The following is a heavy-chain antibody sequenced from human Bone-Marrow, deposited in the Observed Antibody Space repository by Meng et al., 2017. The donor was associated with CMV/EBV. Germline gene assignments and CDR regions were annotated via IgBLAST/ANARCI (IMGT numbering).Heavy chain of an antibody. CDR3: AGDGYDTLDY. D-gene: IGHD2-15*01. V-gene: IGHV4-59*04. CDR1: GGSISSYY. CDR2: IYHRGTT. Sequence: SETLSLTCTVSGGSISSYYWSWIRQPPGKGLEWIGIIYHRGTTYYNPSLKSRATISVDTSKNQFSLKLSSVTAADTAVYYCAGDGYDTLDYWGQGTLVTVSS. J-gene: IGHJ4*02.